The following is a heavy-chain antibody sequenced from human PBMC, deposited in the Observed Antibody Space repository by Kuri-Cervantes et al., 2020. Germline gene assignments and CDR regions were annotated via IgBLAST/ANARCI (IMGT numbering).Heavy chain of an antibody. J-gene: IGHJ4*02. D-gene: IGHD6-19*01. CDR2: ISGSGGST. CDR3: ARAGVFIAVADAYFDS. CDR1: GFTFSSYA. V-gene: IGHV3-23*01. Sequence: GESLKISCAASGFTFSSYAMSWVRQAPGKGLEWVSAISGSGGSTYYADSVKGRFTISRDNSNNKLFLQMNSLRAEDTAVYYCARAGVFIAVADAYFDSWGQGTPVTVSS.